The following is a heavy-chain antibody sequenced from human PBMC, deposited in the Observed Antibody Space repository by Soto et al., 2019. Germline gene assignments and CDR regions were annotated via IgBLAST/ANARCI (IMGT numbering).Heavy chain of an antibody. CDR3: AKTFNEYDIRPY. CDR2: ISGSGGST. D-gene: IGHD3-9*01. CDR1: GFTFSSYA. V-gene: IGHV3-23*01. Sequence: HPGGSLRLSCAASGFTFSSYAMSWVRQAPGKGLEWVSSISGSGGSTYYADSVKGRFTISRDNSKNTLYLQMNSVRAEDPAVYYCAKTFNEYDIRPYWGQGTMGTVSS. J-gene: IGHJ4*02.